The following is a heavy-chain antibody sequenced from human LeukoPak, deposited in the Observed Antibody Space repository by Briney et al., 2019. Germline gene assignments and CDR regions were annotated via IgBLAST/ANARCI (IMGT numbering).Heavy chain of an antibody. CDR1: GYTFTGYY. Sequence: EASVKVSCETSGYTFTGYYMHWVRQAPGQGLEWMGWINPNSGDTKSAQKFQGRVTLTRDTSISTAYMELTSLRADDTALYYCARVGQPTDFVVVPSARSDLGMFDYWGQGSLVTVSS. D-gene: IGHD2-2*01. CDR2: INPNSGDT. J-gene: IGHJ4*02. V-gene: IGHV1-2*02. CDR3: ARVGQPTDFVVVPSARSDLGMFDY.